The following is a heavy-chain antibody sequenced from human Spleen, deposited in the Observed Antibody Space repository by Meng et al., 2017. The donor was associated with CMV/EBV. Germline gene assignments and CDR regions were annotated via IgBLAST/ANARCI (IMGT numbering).Heavy chain of an antibody. Sequence: YGISWVRQAPGQGLEWMGWISVHNGNTNYAQKLQGRVSMTTDTSTNTAYMELRSLRSDDTAVYYCARDKVAGGYCSSTTCPRIFTYWGQGTLVTVSS. CDR1: YG. CDR3: ARDKVAGGYCSSTTCPRIFTY. V-gene: IGHV1-18*01. D-gene: IGHD2-2*01. J-gene: IGHJ4*02. CDR2: ISVHNGNT.